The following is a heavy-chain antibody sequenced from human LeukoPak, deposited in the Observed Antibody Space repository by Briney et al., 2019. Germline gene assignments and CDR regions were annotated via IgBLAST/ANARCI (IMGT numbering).Heavy chain of an antibody. Sequence: MASQTLSLTCTVSGGSISSGGYYWSWIRQHPGKGLEWIGYIYYSGSTYYNPSLKSRVTISVDTSKNQFSLKLSSVTAADTAVYYCARGAYYYGMDVWGQGTTVTVSS. CDR2: IYYSGST. CDR3: ARGAYYYGMDV. D-gene: IGHD3-16*01. V-gene: IGHV4-31*03. CDR1: GGSISSGGYY. J-gene: IGHJ6*02.